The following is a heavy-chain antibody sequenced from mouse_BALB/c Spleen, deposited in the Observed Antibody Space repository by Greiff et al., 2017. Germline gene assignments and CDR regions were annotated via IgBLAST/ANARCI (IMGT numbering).Heavy chain of an antibody. CDR2: IRSKSNNYAT. CDR1: GFTFNTNA. D-gene: IGHD1-1*02. J-gene: IGHJ3*01. V-gene: IGHV10S3*01. CDR3: VRDGGTYAWLAY. Sequence: EVQLVETGGGLVQPKGSLKLSCAASGFTFNTNAMNWVRQAPGKGLEWVARIRSKSNNYATYYAESVKDRFTISRDDSQSMLYLQMNNLKTEDTAMYYCVRDGGTYAWLAYWGQGTLVTVSA.